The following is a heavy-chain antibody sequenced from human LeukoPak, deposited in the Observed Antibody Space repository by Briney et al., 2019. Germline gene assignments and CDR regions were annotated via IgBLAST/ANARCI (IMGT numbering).Heavy chain of an antibody. Sequence: SAGSLRLSCPASGFTFSTIALSWVRQLQGKVLEWVSPVSVNGGTTYYAASVKGRFPISRDNSKNTLDLQMNSLRAEDTVVYFCAKELHGSGNYAFDYWGQGTLVSVFS. J-gene: IGHJ4*02. CDR2: VSVNGGTT. CDR3: AKELHGSGNYAFDY. CDR1: GFTFSTIA. D-gene: IGHD3-10*01. V-gene: IGHV3-23*01.